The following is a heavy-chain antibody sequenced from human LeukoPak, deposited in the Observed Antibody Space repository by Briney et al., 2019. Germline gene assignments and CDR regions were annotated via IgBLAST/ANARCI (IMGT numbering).Heavy chain of an antibody. D-gene: IGHD1-26*01. V-gene: IGHV3-21*04. J-gene: IGHJ3*02. CDR1: GFTFTSYS. CDR2: ITGSRNYI. Sequence: GGSLRLSCAASGFTFTSYSMNWVRQASGKGLEWVSSITGSRNYIYYADSVKGRFTISRDNPKNTLYLQMNSLRAEDTAVYYCAKDRSGSSLLAFDAFDIWGQGTMVTVSS. CDR3: AKDRSGSSLLAFDAFDI.